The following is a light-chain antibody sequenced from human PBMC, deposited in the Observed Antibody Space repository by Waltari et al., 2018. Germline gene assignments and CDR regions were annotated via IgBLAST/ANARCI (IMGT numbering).Light chain of an antibody. J-gene: IGLJ1*01. CDR3: QSSDSSGNDYV. Sequence: SLELTQSPSVAVSPGQTAGITCSGDALSKQHVYWYQQRPGQAPVLVLFKDSERPSGIPERFSGSRSGTTGTLTITGVQAEDEADYYCQSSDSSGNDYVFGLGTKVTVL. CDR2: KDS. V-gene: IGLV3-25*03. CDR1: ALSKQH.